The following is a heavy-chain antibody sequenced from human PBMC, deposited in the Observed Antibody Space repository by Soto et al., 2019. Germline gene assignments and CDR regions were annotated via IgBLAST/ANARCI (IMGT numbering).Heavy chain of an antibody. CDR2: IHSSGST. J-gene: IGHJ6*02. Sequence: QVQLQESGPGLVKPSETLSLTCTVSGDSISSYYWTWIRQPPGKGLEWIGYIHSSGSTNYNPSFKSRVTMSVDTSKNHFSLRLSSVTAADTAVYYCARFGRGDSYYGMDVWGPGTTVIVSS. CDR3: ARFGRGDSYYGMDV. CDR1: GDSISSYY. V-gene: IGHV4-4*09. D-gene: IGHD2-21*02.